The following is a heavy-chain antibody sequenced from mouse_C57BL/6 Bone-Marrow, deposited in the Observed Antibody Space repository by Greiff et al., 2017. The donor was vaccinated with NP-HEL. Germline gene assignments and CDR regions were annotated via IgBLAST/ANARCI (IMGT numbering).Heavy chain of an antibody. CDR3: AISSSGTGLAY. J-gene: IGHJ3*01. V-gene: IGHV1-74*01. Sequence: QVQLLQPGAELVKPGASVKVSCKASGYTFTSYWMHWVQQTPGQGLEWIGRIHPSDSATYYTQTVKGQATLTVDKSSSTAYMQLSSLTSEDSAVYYCAISSSGTGLAYWGQGTLVTVSA. CDR2: IHPSDSAT. CDR1: GYTFTSYW. D-gene: IGHD3-2*02.